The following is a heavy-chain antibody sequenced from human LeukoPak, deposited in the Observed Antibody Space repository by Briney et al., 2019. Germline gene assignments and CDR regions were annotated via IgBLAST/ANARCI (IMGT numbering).Heavy chain of an antibody. CDR2: ICSSGST. D-gene: IGHD3-10*01. CDR3: ARDRGSDGSDQLDP. CDR1: GGSISSYC. J-gene: IGHJ5*02. V-gene: IGHV4-4*07. Sequence: SETLSLTCTVSGGSISSYCWIWIRQPAGKGLEWIGRICSSGSTIYNPSLKSRVTMSLAMSNNQFSLKLSSVTAADTAVYYCARDRGSDGSDQLDPWGQGTLVTVSS.